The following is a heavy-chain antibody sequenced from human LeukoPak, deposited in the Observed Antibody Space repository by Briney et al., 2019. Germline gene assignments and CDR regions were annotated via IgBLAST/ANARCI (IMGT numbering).Heavy chain of an antibody. D-gene: IGHD4-11*01. Sequence: GASVKVSCKASGYTFTSYDINWVRQATGQGLEWMGWMNPNSGNTGYAQKFQGRVTITRNTSISTAYMELSSLRSEGTAVYYCARGPIRTTVTTAYYFDYWGQGTLVTVSS. J-gene: IGHJ4*02. CDR2: MNPNSGNT. CDR1: GYTFTSYD. CDR3: ARGPIRTTVTTAYYFDY. V-gene: IGHV1-8*03.